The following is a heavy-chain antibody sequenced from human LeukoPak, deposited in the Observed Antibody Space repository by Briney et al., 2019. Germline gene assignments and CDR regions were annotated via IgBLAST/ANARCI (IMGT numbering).Heavy chain of an antibody. CDR2: INPKSGDP. CDR3: ARDRGLLWFRDTLDS. V-gene: IGHV1-2*02. CDR1: GYSFSDYY. J-gene: IGHJ4*02. Sequence: ASVKVSCKAFGYSFSDYYIHWVRQAPGQGLEWMGWINPKSGDPNYSQKFQGRVTMTRDTSISTAYLELRRLRSDDTAVYYCARDRGLLWFRDTLDSWGQGTLVTVSS. D-gene: IGHD3-10*01.